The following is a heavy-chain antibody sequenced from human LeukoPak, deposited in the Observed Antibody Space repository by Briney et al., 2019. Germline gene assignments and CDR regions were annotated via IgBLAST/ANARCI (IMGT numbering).Heavy chain of an antibody. J-gene: IGHJ4*02. CDR2: IYYSGST. Sequence: SETPSLTCTVSGGSISSYYWSCLRQPPGKGLEWIGYIYYSGSTNYNPSLKSRVTISVDTSKNQFSLKLSSVTAADTAVYYCARRYGPFDYWGQGTLVTVSS. CDR1: GGSISSYY. V-gene: IGHV4-59*01. D-gene: IGHD5-24*01. CDR3: ARRYGPFDY.